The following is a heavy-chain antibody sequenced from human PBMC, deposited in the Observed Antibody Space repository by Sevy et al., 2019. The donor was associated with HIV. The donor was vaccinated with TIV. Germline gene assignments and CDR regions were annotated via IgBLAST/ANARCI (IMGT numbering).Heavy chain of an antibody. D-gene: IGHD2-2*01. CDR1: GFTFSTYG. CDR3: AKVLHIVEIPAAIDYYYGMDV. J-gene: IGHJ6*02. Sequence: GGSLRLSCAASGFTFSTYGMHWVRQAPGKGLEWVAFIRFDGSIKYYRDSVKGRLTISRDNSKNTLHLQMNSLRAEDTAVYFCAKVLHIVEIPAAIDYYYGMDVWGQGTTVTVSS. CDR2: IRFDGSIK. V-gene: IGHV3-30*02.